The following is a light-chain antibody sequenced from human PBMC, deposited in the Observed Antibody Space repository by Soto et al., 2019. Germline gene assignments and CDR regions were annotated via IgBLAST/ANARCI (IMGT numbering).Light chain of an antibody. CDR3: QQYGSSPRT. J-gene: IGKJ2*01. CDR2: GAS. CDR1: QSVSSSY. V-gene: IGKV3-20*01. Sequence: EIVLTQSPGTLSLSPGERATLSCRASQSVSSSYLAWYQQKPGQAPRLLIYGASSRATGIPDRFSGSGSGTDFTLIISRLEPQDFAVYYCQQYGSSPRTFGQGTKLEIK.